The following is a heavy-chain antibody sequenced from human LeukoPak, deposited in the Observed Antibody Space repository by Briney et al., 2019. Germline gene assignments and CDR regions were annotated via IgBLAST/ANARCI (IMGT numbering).Heavy chain of an antibody. Sequence: GGSLRLSCAASGFNFGSYSMTWVRQAPGKGLEWVSVMSADSATTFYADSVKGRFTISRDNAKNTVFLQMSSLRAEDTALYYCARRSASGNYPLDYWGQGTLVTVSS. CDR3: ARRSASGNYPLDY. D-gene: IGHD3-10*01. CDR1: GFNFGSYS. V-gene: IGHV3-23*01. CDR2: MSADSATT. J-gene: IGHJ4*02.